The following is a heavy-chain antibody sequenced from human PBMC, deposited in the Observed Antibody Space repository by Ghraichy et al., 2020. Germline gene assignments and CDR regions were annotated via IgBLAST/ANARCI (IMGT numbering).Heavy chain of an antibody. CDR1: GGSISSGGYY. CDR3: ASLTMIVVAIYAFDI. J-gene: IGHJ3*02. Sequence: SETLSLTCTVSGGSISSGGYYWSWIRQHPGKGLEWIGYIYYSGSTYYNPSLKSRVTISVDTSKNQFSLKLSSVTAADTAVYYCASLTMIVVAIYAFDIWGQGTMVTVSS. D-gene: IGHD3-22*01. V-gene: IGHV4-31*03. CDR2: IYYSGST.